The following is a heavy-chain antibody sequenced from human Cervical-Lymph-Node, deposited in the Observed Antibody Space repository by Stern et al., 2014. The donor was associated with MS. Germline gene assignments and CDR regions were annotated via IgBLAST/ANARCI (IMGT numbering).Heavy chain of an antibody. CDR1: GGTFSNYA. D-gene: IGHD6-6*01. CDR3: ARGGGYSSSPEPWVY. J-gene: IGHJ4*02. Sequence: VQLVQSGAEVKKPGSSVKVSCKASGGTFSNYAINWVRQAPGQGLEWMGGIIPIFGTAKYAQKFQGRVTITADESPSTAYMDLNSLRSEDTAVYYCARGGGYSSSPEPWVYWGQGTLVTVSS. V-gene: IGHV1-69*01. CDR2: IIPIFGTA.